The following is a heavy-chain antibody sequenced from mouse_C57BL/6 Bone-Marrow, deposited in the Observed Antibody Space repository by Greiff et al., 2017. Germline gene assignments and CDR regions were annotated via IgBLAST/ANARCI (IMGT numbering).Heavy chain of an antibody. D-gene: IGHD2-5*01. Sequence: QVQLQQPGAELVKPGASVKMSCKASGYTFTSYWITWVKQRPGHGLEWIGDIYPGSGSTNYNEKFKSKATLTVDTSSSTAYMQLSSLTSEDSAFYYCARPYYSNYWYFDVWGTGTTVTVSS. CDR2: IYPGSGST. CDR3: ARPYYSNYWYFDV. CDR1: GYTFTSYW. V-gene: IGHV1-55*01. J-gene: IGHJ1*03.